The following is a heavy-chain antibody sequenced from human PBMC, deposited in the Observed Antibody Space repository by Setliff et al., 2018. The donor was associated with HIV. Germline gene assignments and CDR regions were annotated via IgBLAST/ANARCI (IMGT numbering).Heavy chain of an antibody. CDR2: IHSNGDI. CDR1: GASVNRNYYY. D-gene: IGHD3-10*01. Sequence: SETLSLTCTVSGASVNRNYYYWGWIRQPPGKGLEWIASIHSNGDIYYNPSLKSRVAVSVGTSKNQFSLKLSSVTAADTAVYYCALSSGSYYNALDNWGQGTLVTVSS. V-gene: IGHV4-39*01. J-gene: IGHJ4*02. CDR3: ALSSGSYYNALDN.